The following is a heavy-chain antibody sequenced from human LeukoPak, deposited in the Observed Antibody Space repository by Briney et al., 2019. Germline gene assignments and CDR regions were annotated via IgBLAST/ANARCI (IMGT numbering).Heavy chain of an antibody. CDR2: ISSSGSTI. CDR1: GFTFSSYE. J-gene: IGHJ4*02. V-gene: IGHV3-48*03. Sequence: GGSLRLSCAASGFTFSSYEMNWVRQAPGKGLEWVSYISSSGSTIYYADSVKGRFTISRDNAKNSLYLQMNSLRAEDTAVYYCAKDSVWGSYRYTPFCDYWGQGTLVTVSS. CDR3: AKDSVWGSYRYTPFCDY. D-gene: IGHD3-16*02.